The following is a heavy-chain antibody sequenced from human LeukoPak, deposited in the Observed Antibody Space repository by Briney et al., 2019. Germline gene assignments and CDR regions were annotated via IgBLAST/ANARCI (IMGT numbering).Heavy chain of an antibody. Sequence: GGSLRLSCAASGFTFSNAWMSWVRQAPGKGLEWVGRITSKSGGGTTDYAAPVKGRFTISRDDSKNTLYLQMNSLTAEDTAVYYCARRLPAVGSTDYFDCWGQGTLVTVSS. CDR3: ARRLPAVGSTDYFDC. CDR1: GFTFSNAW. J-gene: IGHJ4*02. CDR2: ITSKSGGGTT. D-gene: IGHD6-13*01. V-gene: IGHV3-15*01.